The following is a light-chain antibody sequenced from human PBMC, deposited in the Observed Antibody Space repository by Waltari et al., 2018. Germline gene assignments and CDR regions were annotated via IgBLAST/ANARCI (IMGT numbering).Light chain of an antibody. V-gene: IGKV3-20*01. Sequence: EIVLTQSPATLSLSPGERATLSCRASQSVSSIYLAWYQQKPGQAPRLLIYGASSRATGIPDRFSGSGSGTDFTLTISRLEPEDFAVYYCQQYGSSYTFGQGTKLEI. CDR3: QQYGSSYT. J-gene: IGKJ2*01. CDR2: GAS. CDR1: QSVSSIY.